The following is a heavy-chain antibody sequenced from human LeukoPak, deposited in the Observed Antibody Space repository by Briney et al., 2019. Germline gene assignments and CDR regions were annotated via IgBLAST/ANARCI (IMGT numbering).Heavy chain of an antibody. D-gene: IGHD3-3*01. Sequence: SETLSLTCAVYGGSFSGYYWGWIRQPPGKGLEWIGEINHSGSTNYNPSLKSRVTISVDTSKNQFSLKLSSVTAADTAVYYCARGMDDFWSGTPHDYWGQGTLVTVSS. J-gene: IGHJ4*02. CDR3: ARGMDDFWSGTPHDY. V-gene: IGHV4-34*01. CDR2: INHSGST. CDR1: GGSFSGYY.